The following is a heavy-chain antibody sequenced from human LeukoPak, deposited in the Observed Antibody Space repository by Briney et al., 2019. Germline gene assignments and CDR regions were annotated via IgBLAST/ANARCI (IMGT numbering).Heavy chain of an antibody. CDR3: ARVLTSGWYRYFDY. Sequence: INPNSGGTNYAQKFQGRVNMTRDTSISTAYMELSRLRSDDPAVYYCARVLTSGWYRYFDYWGQGTLVTVSS. V-gene: IGHV1-2*02. J-gene: IGHJ4*02. CDR2: INPNSGGT. D-gene: IGHD6-19*01.